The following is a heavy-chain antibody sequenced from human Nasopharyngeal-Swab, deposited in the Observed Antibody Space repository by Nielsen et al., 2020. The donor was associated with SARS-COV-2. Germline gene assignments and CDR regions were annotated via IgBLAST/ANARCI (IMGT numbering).Heavy chain of an antibody. CDR1: GGSISDYF. V-gene: IGHV4-59*01. J-gene: IGHJ4*02. D-gene: IGHD6-19*01. CDR3: ARLPSGWWGLIDF. Sequence: SETLSLTCTVSGGSISDYFWSWIRQPPGKGLEWIGYVYSTGSTDYNPSLQSRLTISVDTSKNQFSLKLSSVAAGDTAVYYCARLPSGWWGLIDFWGQGTLVTVSS. CDR2: VYSTGST.